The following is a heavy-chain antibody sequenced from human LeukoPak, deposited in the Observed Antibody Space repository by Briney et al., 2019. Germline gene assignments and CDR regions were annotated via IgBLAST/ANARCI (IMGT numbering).Heavy chain of an antibody. D-gene: IGHD6-13*01. J-gene: IGHJ6*04. V-gene: IGHV1-69*13. Sequence: SVKVSCKASGGTFSSYAISWVRQAPGQGLEWMGRIIPIFGTANYAQKFQGRVTITADESTSTAYMELSGLRSEDTAVYYCARAGRIAAAGTPAPYGMDVWGKGTTVTVSS. CDR3: ARAGRIAAAGTPAPYGMDV. CDR2: IIPIFGTA. CDR1: GGTFSSYA.